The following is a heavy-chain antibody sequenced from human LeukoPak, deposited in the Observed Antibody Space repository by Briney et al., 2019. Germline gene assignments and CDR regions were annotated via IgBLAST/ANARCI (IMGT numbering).Heavy chain of an antibody. CDR3: AKTLGYCSSTSCYPMDY. Sequence: ASVKVSCKASGYTFTSYGISWVRQAPGQGLAWMGWISAYNGNTNYAQKLQGRVTMTTDTSTSTAYMELRSLRSDDTAVYYCAKTLGYCSSTSCYPMDYWGQGTLVTVSS. CDR2: ISAYNGNT. V-gene: IGHV1-18*01. J-gene: IGHJ4*02. D-gene: IGHD2-2*01. CDR1: GYTFTSYG.